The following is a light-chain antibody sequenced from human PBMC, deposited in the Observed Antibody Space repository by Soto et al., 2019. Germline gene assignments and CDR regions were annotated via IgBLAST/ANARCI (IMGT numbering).Light chain of an antibody. CDR2: GAS. V-gene: IGKV3-20*01. CDR1: QSISSNY. Sequence: EIVLTQSPGTLSVSPGERATLSCRASQSISSNYLAWYQQKPGQAPRILIYGASSRATGIPDRFSGSGSGTDFTITSSRLEPEDSAIYYCQQYVSWTFGQGTKVEIK. J-gene: IGKJ1*01. CDR3: QQYVSWT.